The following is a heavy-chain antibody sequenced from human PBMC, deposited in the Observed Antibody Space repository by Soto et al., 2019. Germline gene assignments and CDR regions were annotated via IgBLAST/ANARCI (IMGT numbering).Heavy chain of an antibody. CDR1: GGSISSYY. D-gene: IGHD3-9*01. J-gene: IGHJ3*02. CDR3: ARASLRYFDWELYDAFDI. Sequence: SETLSLTCTVSGGSISSYYWSWIRQPPGKGLEWIGYIYYSGSTNYNPSLKSRVTISVDTSKNQFSLKLSSVTAADTAVYYCARASLRYFDWELYDAFDIWGQGTMVTVSS. V-gene: IGHV4-59*01. CDR2: IYYSGST.